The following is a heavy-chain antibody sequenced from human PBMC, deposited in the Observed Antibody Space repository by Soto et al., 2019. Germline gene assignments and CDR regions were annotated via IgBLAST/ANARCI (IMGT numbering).Heavy chain of an antibody. J-gene: IGHJ5*02. Sequence: EVQLVESGEGLVQPGGSLRLSCAASGFTFSTYWMHCLRQAPGKGLVWVSRINSDGSRTTYADSVKGRFTISRDNAKNTLYLQMDSLIAEDTAVYYCARVRTGSYNWFDPWGQGTLVTVSS. CDR3: ARVRTGSYNWFDP. CDR1: GFTFSTYW. CDR2: INSDGSRT. V-gene: IGHV3-74*01. D-gene: IGHD3-10*01.